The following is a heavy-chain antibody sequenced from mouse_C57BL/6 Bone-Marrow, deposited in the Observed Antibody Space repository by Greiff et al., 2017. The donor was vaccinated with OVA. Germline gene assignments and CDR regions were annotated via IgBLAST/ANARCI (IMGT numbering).Heavy chain of an antibody. CDR2: ISSGGDYI. J-gene: IGHJ3*01. V-gene: IGHV5-9-1*02. D-gene: IGHD1-1*01. Sequence: EVHLVESGEGLVKPGGSLKLSCAASGFTFSSYAMSWVRQTPEKRLEWVAYISSGGDYIYYADTVKGRFTISRDNARNTLYLQMSSLKSEDTAMYYGTRAPYYGRAYWGQGTLVTVSA. CDR1: GFTFSSYA. CDR3: TRAPYYGRAY.